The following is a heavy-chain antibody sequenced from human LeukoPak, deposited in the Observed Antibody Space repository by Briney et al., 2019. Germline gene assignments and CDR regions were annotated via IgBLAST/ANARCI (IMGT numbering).Heavy chain of an antibody. CDR1: GGSISGSSYY. D-gene: IGHD3-22*01. Sequence: PSETLSLTCTVSGGSISGSSYYWGWIRQPPGKGLEWIGSIYYSGSTYYNPSLKSRVTISVGTSKNHFSLKLYSVTAADTAVYYCARPAVVAFTFDYWGQGTLVTVSS. V-gene: IGHV4-39*02. CDR2: IYYSGST. J-gene: IGHJ4*02. CDR3: ARPAVVAFTFDY.